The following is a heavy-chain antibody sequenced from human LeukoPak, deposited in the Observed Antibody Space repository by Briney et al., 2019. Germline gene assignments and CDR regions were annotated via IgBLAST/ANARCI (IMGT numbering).Heavy chain of an antibody. CDR1: GGTFSSYA. CDR3: ARAQYYYDSSGYYPENYFDY. J-gene: IGHJ4*02. V-gene: IGHV1-69*04. D-gene: IGHD3-22*01. Sequence: SVKVSCKASGGTFSSYAISWVRQAPGQGLEWMGRIIPILGIANYAQKFQGRVTITADKSTGTAYMELSSLRSEDTAVYYCARAQYYYDSSGYYPENYFDYWGQGTLVTVSS. CDR2: IIPILGIA.